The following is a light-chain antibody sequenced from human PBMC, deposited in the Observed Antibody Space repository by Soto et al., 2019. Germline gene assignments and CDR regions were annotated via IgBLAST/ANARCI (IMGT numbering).Light chain of an antibody. CDR1: TSVTNF. Sequence: EIVLTQSPATLSLSQGERATLSCRASTSVTNFLAWYQQKPGQAPRLLIYGAFNRATGIPARFSGSGSGTDFTLTISSLEPEDSAVYYCHQRNVWPPVTFGQGTRLEIK. CDR2: GAF. V-gene: IGKV3-11*01. J-gene: IGKJ5*01. CDR3: HQRNVWPPVT.